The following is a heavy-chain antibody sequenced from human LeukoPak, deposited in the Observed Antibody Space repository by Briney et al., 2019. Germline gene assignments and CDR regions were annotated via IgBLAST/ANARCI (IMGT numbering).Heavy chain of an antibody. J-gene: IGHJ4*02. V-gene: IGHV4-59*08. CDR3: ARRIAAAGTWVFDY. Sequence: SETLSLTCTVSGGSISSYHWSWIRQPPGKGLEWIGYLYYSGSTNYNPSLKSRVTISGDTSKNQFSLKLSSVTAADTAVYYCARRIAAAGTWVFDYWGQGTLVTVSS. CDR1: GGSISSYH. D-gene: IGHD6-13*01. CDR2: LYYSGST.